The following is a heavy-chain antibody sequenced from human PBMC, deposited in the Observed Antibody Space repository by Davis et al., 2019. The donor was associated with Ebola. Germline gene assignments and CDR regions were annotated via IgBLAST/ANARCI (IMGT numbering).Heavy chain of an antibody. CDR3: ARGRSAGIDY. CDR1: GGSVSSGSYY. CDR2: IYYSGST. J-gene: IGHJ4*02. Sequence: SETLSLTCTVSGGSVSSGSYYWNWIRQPPGKGLEWIGYIYYSGSTNYNPSLKSRVTISVDTSKNQFSLKLSSVTAADTAVYYCARGRSAGIDYWGQGTLVTVSS. V-gene: IGHV4-61*01.